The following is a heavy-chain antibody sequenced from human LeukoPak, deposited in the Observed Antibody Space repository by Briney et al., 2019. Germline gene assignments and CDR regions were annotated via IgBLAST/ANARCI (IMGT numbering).Heavy chain of an antibody. D-gene: IGHD3-10*01. Sequence: SETLSLTCTVSGGSISSYYWSWSRQPPGKGLEWIGYIYYSGSTNYNPSLKSRVTISVDTSKNQFSLKLSSVTAADTAVYYCARVGLLWFGEKGWFDPWGQGTLVTVSS. CDR2: IYYSGST. CDR1: GGSISSYY. V-gene: IGHV4-59*01. CDR3: ARVGLLWFGEKGWFDP. J-gene: IGHJ5*02.